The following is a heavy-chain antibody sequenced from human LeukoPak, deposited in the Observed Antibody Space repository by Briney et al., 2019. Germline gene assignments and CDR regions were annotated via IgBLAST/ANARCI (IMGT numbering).Heavy chain of an antibody. CDR1: GYTFTGYY. CDR2: INPNSGGT. Sequence: ASVKVSCKASGYTFTGYYMHWVRQAPGQGLEWMGWINPNSGGTNYAQKFQDRVTMTRDTSISTASMELSRLRSDDTAVYYCATGYCSSASCSYYFDYWGQGTLLTVSS. D-gene: IGHD2-2*01. J-gene: IGHJ4*02. CDR3: ATGYCSSASCSYYFDY. V-gene: IGHV1-2*02.